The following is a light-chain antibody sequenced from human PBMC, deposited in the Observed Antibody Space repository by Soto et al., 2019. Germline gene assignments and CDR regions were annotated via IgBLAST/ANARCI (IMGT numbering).Light chain of an antibody. Sequence: QCVLTQPASVTGCAGPAITISCTGTSSDVGVYNLVSWYQQPPDKAPKILRYECRKRPSGVACRFLGSKSANTASLTISGLQAEDEAYDYCCSYAGSSNYVFGSGSKVTVL. CDR2: ECR. CDR1: SSDVGVYNL. J-gene: IGLJ1*01. V-gene: IGLV2-23*01. CDR3: CSYAGSSNYV.